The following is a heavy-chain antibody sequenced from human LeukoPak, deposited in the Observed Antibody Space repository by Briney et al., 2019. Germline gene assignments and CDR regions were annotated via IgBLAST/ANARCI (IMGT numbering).Heavy chain of an antibody. Sequence: PSETLSLTCTVSGGSISSHYWSWIRQPPGKGLEWIGYIYYSGSTNYNPSLKSRVTISVDTSKNQFSLKLSSVTAADTAVYYCARAPDLYYDFWSGYYTRQAFDPWGQGTLVTVSS. CDR1: GGSISSHY. V-gene: IGHV4-59*11. J-gene: IGHJ5*02. CDR2: IYYSGST. CDR3: ARAPDLYYDFWSGYYTRQAFDP. D-gene: IGHD3-3*01.